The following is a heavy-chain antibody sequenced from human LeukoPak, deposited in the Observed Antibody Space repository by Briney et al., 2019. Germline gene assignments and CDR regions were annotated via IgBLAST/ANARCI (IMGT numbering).Heavy chain of an antibody. CDR1: GFSFSEHG. V-gene: IGHV3-33*04. Sequence: AGGSLILPCAASGFSFSEHGMHWVRQAPGKGPEWVTVTWYDGSNNHYADSVKGRFTISRDNSKNTVFLEMNSLRAEDTAVYHCARDRYFGSDGFDIWGPGTMVIVSS. D-gene: IGHD3-10*01. CDR3: ARDRYFGSDGFDI. J-gene: IGHJ3*02. CDR2: TWYDGSNN.